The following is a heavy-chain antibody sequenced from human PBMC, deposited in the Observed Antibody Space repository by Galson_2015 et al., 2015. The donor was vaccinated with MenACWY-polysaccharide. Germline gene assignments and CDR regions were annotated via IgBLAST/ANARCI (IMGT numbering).Heavy chain of an antibody. D-gene: IGHD6-13*01. CDR2: IKEDGSDK. Sequence: SLRLSCAASGFTFNTYWMTWVRQAPGKGLEWAANIKEDGSDKYYVDSVKGRFTISRDNTKNSLYLQMNSLRAEDTAVYYCASQYSSSSWYFDYWGQGTLVTVSS. CDR1: GFTFNTYW. V-gene: IGHV3-7*01. CDR3: ASQYSSSSWYFDY. J-gene: IGHJ4*02.